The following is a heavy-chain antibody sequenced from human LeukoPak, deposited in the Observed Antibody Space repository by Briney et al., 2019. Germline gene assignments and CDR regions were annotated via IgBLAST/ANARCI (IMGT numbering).Heavy chain of an antibody. Sequence: ASVKVSCKASGYTFTGYYMHWVRQAPGQGLEWMGWINPNSGGTNYAQKFQGWVTMTRDTSISTAYMELSRLRSDDTAVYYCARVGTRGYSYGPYSYWGQGTLVTVSS. CDR1: GYTFTGYY. D-gene: IGHD5-18*01. CDR2: INPNSGGT. V-gene: IGHV1-2*04. J-gene: IGHJ4*02. CDR3: ARVGTRGYSYGPYSY.